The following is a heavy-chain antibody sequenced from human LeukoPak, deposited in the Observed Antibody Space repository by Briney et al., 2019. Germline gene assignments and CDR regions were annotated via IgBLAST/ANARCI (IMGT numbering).Heavy chain of an antibody. CDR3: AKTDDYYYDSSGAVDY. V-gene: IGHV3-23*01. Sequence: GGSLRLSCAASGFTFSSYAMSWVCQAPGKGLEWVSAISGSGGSTYYADSVKGRFTISRDNSKNTLYLQMNSLRAEDTAVYYCAKTDDYYYDSSGAVDYWGQGTLVTVSS. CDR2: ISGSGGST. D-gene: IGHD3-22*01. J-gene: IGHJ4*02. CDR1: GFTFSSYA.